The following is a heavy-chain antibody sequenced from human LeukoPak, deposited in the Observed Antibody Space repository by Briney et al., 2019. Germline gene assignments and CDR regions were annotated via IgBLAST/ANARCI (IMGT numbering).Heavy chain of an antibody. CDR2: ISYDGSNK. CDR3: AREGYSNSNYYYGFDY. V-gene: IGHV3-30-3*01. Sequence: PGGSLRLSCAASGFTFSSYAMHWVRQAPGKGLEWVAVISYDGSNKYYADPVKGRFTISRDNSKNTLYLQMNSLRAEDTAVYYCAREGYSNSNYYYGFDYWGQGTLVTVSS. CDR1: GFTFSSYA. D-gene: IGHD4-11*01. J-gene: IGHJ4*02.